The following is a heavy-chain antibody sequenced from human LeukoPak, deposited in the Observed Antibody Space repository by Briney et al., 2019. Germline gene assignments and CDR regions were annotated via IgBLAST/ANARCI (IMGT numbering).Heavy chain of an antibody. CDR1: GFTFSDYY. CDR2: ISSSSSYT. D-gene: IGHD5-12*01. J-gene: IGHJ4*02. CDR3: VRDHGYSGYEGNY. Sequence: GRSLRLFCAASGFTFSDYYMSWIRQAPGKGLEGVSYISSSSSYTNYADSVKGRFTISRDNAKNSLYLQMNSLRAEDTAVYYCVRDHGYSGYEGNYWGQGTPVTVSS. V-gene: IGHV3-11*06.